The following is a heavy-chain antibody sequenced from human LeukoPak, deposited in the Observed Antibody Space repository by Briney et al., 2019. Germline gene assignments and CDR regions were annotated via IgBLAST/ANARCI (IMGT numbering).Heavy chain of an antibody. V-gene: IGHV3-7*01. Sequence: GGSLRLSCAASGFTFSTYWMTWVRQAPGKGLEWVANIKQDGSEKYYIDSVKGRFTISRDNAKNSLYLQMNSLRAEDTAMYYCARDSAGNDYWGQGTLVTVSS. CDR3: ARDSAGNDY. D-gene: IGHD6-13*01. CDR1: GFTFSTYW. J-gene: IGHJ4*02. CDR2: IKQDGSEK.